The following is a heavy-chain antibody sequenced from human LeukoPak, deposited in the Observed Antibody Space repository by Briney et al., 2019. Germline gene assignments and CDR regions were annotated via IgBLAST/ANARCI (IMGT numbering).Heavy chain of an antibody. CDR3: VKGDYRES. J-gene: IGHJ4*02. CDR2: IGSTSSDK. V-gene: IGHV3-21*01. CDR1: GFIFSDYG. D-gene: IGHD4-11*01. Sequence: PGRSLRLSCAASGFIFSDYGIHWVRQAPGKGLEWVSSIGSTSSDKYYIESVKGRFTISRDNAENLLYLQMDSLRADDTAAYYCVKGDYRESWGQGTPVTVSS.